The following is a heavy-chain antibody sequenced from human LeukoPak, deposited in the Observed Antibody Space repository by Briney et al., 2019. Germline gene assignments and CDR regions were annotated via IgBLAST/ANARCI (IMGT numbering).Heavy chain of an antibody. J-gene: IGHJ4*02. CDR2: ISAYNGNT. CDR1: GYTFTSYG. Sequence: ASVKVSCKASGYTFTSYGISWVRQAPGQGLEWMGWISAYNGNTNYAQKFQGRVTMTTDTSTSTAYMELRSLRSDDTAVYYSAREWTGYYVFDYWGQGTLVTVSP. D-gene: IGHD3/OR15-3a*01. CDR3: AREWTGYYVFDY. V-gene: IGHV1-18*04.